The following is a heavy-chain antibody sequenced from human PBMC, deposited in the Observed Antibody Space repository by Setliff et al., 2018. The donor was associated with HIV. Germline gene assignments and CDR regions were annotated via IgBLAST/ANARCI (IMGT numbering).Heavy chain of an antibody. J-gene: IGHJ4*02. D-gene: IGHD3-16*01. Sequence: GGSLRLSCAASGFTLSNTYMAWVRQAPGKGLEWVGFIRSKAYGSEKNYVDSVKGRFTISRDNAKNSLYLQMNSLRAEDTAVYYCARDLWYDGYFDYWGQGTLVTVSS. V-gene: IGHV3-7*03. CDR2: IRSKAYGSEK. CDR3: ARDLWYDGYFDY. CDR1: GFTLSNTY.